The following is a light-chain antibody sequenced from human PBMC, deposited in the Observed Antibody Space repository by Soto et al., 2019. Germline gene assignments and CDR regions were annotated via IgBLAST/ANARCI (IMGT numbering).Light chain of an antibody. CDR1: PSVGNY. J-gene: IGKJ5*01. V-gene: IGKV3-11*01. CDR3: QQRIDWPVT. Sequence: EIVLTQSPATLSLSPGERATLSCRASPSVGNYLAWYQQKPGQAPRLLIYVASNRAPGIPATFSGSGSGTDFTLTISWLEPEDFALYYCQQRIDWPVTFGQGTRLEIK. CDR2: VAS.